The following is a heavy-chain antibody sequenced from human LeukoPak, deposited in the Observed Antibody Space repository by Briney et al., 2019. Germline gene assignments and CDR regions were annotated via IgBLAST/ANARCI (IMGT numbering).Heavy chain of an antibody. CDR3: ARDGGYSSGWYDHYYYYGMDV. V-gene: IGHV4-61*08. CDR2: IYYSGST. CDR1: GGSISNGDHY. D-gene: IGHD6-19*01. J-gene: IGHJ6*02. Sequence: SETLSLTCTVSGGSISNGDHYWSWIRQPPGKGLEWIGYIYYSGSTNYNPSLKSRVTISVDTSKNQFSLKLSSVTAADTAVYYCARDGGYSSGWYDHYYYYGMDVWGQGTTVTVSS.